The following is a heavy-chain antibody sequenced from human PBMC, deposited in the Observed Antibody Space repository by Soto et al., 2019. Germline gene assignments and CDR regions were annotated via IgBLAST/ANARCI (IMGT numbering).Heavy chain of an antibody. V-gene: IGHV1-8*01. D-gene: IGHD3-16*01. CDR2: VNPNSGNT. CDR3: AIRVYIWGSYDEAFDI. J-gene: IGHJ3*02. Sequence: QVQLVQSGAEVKKPGASVKVSCKASGYTFTSYDINWVRQATGQGLEWMGWVNPNSGNTDYAQKFQGRVTMTRTPSITTAYMELTGLSSEDTAMYYCAIRVYIWGSYDEAFDIWGQGTMVTVSS. CDR1: GYTFTSYD.